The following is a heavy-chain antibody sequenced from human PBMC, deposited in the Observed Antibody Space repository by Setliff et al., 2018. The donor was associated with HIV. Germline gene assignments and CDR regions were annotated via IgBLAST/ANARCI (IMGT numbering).Heavy chain of an antibody. D-gene: IGHD3-9*01. J-gene: IGHJ3*02. Sequence: ASVKVSCKASRFTFTSAAVQWVRQARGQRPEWIGWIVVGSGNTKYAQRFQERVTITRDMSTRTAYMELSSLRSEDTAVYYCTTDAYHDYLTGPTPGAFDIWGQGTMVTVSS. CDR3: TTDAYHDYLTGPTPGAFDI. V-gene: IGHV1-58*01. CDR1: RFTFTSAA. CDR2: IVVGSGNT.